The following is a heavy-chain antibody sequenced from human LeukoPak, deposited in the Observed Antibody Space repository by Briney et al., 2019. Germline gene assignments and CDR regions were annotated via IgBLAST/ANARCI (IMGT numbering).Heavy chain of an antibody. Sequence: GESLRLSCAASGFTFSDYYMSWIRQAPGKGLEWMAVISNDGTRKYYADSVKGRFTISRDNSKNTLYLQMNSLRVEDMAVYYCAKDLTELTLALNCWGQGTLVTVSS. D-gene: IGHD3-9*01. CDR1: GFTFSDYY. J-gene: IGHJ4*02. V-gene: IGHV3-30*18. CDR3: AKDLTELTLALNC. CDR2: ISNDGTRK.